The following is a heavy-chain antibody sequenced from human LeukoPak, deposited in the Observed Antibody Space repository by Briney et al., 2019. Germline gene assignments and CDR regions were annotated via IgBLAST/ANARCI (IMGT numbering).Heavy chain of an antibody. V-gene: IGHV3-66*01. Sequence: GGSLRLSCAASGFTVSSNYMSWVRQAPGKGLEWVSVIYSGGSTYYADSVKGRLTISRDNSKNTLYLQMNSLRAEDTAVYYCAKDSLITISGVIIPPFDYWGQGTLVTVSS. CDR3: AKDSLITISGVIIPPFDY. CDR2: IYSGGST. CDR1: GFTVSSNY. J-gene: IGHJ4*02. D-gene: IGHD3-3*01.